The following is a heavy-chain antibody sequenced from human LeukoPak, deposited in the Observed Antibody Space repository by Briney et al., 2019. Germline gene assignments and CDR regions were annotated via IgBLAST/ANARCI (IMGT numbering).Heavy chain of an antibody. Sequence: PSETLSLTCTVSGGSISSYYWSWIRQPPGKGLEWIGYTYYSGSTNYNPSLKSRVTISVDTSTNQFSLKLSSVTAADTAVYYCARNYVSGAFDIWGQGTMVTVSS. V-gene: IGHV4-59*08. CDR1: GGSISSYY. CDR3: ARNYVSGAFDI. CDR2: TYYSGST. D-gene: IGHD3-10*01. J-gene: IGHJ3*02.